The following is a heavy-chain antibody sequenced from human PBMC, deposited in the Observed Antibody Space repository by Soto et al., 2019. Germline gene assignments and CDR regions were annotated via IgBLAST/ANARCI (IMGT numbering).Heavy chain of an antibody. J-gene: IGHJ4*02. Sequence: QPGGSLRLSCAASGFTFSSYAMSWVRQAPGKWLEWVSIITSDGRTYYADSVKGRFTISRDNSKNTVYLQMNSLRAEDTAVYYCAKDYSTVTTDPLSVVLFDYWGQGXLVTVHS. CDR1: GFTFSSYA. CDR3: AKDYSTVTTDPLSVVLFDY. CDR2: ITSDGRT. V-gene: IGHV3-23*01. D-gene: IGHD4-17*01.